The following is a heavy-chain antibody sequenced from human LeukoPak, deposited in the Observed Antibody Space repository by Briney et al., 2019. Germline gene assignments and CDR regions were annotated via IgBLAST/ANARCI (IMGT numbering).Heavy chain of an antibody. D-gene: IGHD6-13*01. V-gene: IGHV5-51*01. CDR2: IYPGDSDT. J-gene: IGHJ5*02. CDR3: ARSRQQLVNWFDP. CDR1: GSTFTSYW. Sequence: GESLQISCQAPGSTFTSYWIGWARQLHGKGLKWRGIIYPGDSDTRYSPSFQGQVTISADKSISTAYLQGSSLKASDTAMYYCARSRQQLVNWFDPWGQGTLVTVSS.